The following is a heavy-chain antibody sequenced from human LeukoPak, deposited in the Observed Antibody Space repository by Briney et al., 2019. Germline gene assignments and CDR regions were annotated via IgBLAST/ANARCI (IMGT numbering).Heavy chain of an antibody. CDR1: GFTFSSYD. Sequence: GGSLRLSCAASGFTFSSYDMHWVRQATGRGLEWVSAIGTAGDPYYPGSVKGRFTISRENAKNSLYLQMISLRAGDTAVYYCARGLRYCSGGSCYNSDAFDIWGQGTMVTVSS. V-gene: IGHV3-13*05. D-gene: IGHD2-15*01. J-gene: IGHJ3*02. CDR3: ARGLRYCSGGSCYNSDAFDI. CDR2: IGTAGDP.